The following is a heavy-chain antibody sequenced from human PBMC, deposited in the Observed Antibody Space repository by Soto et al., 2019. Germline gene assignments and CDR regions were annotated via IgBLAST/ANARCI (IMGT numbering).Heavy chain of an antibody. V-gene: IGHV3-33*01. CDR2: IWYDGSSK. J-gene: IGHJ4*02. CDR3: ARVPGSL. Sequence: GGSLRLSCAASGFTFSSYGIHWVRQAPGKGLEWVAIIWYDGSSKYYADSVKGRFTISRDNSKNTLYLQLNSLRAEDTAVYYCARVPGSLWGQGTLVTVSS. CDR1: GFTFSSYG. D-gene: IGHD1-26*01.